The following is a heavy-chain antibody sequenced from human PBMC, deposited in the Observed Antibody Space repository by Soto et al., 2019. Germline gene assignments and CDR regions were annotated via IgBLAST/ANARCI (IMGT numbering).Heavy chain of an antibody. CDR2: FYYTGST. CDR1: GGSISSVNFY. J-gene: IGHJ5*02. CDR3: ARPIEGGSSGYHH. Sequence: TLSLPCTVSGGSISSVNFYWALIRQPPGKGLEWIGSFYYTGSTYYTPSLKSRATIFVDTSKNQIFLKLSSVTAADTAVYYCARPIEGGSSGYHHWGQGTLVTVSS. V-gene: IGHV4-39*01. D-gene: IGHD3-22*01.